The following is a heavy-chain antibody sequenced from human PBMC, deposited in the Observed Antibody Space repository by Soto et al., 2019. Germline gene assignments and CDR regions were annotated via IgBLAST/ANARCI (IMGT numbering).Heavy chain of an antibody. V-gene: IGHV1-18*01. J-gene: IGHJ6*02. CDR2: ITSYNGNT. D-gene: IGHD3-10*01. Sequence: ASVKVSCKASGYTFSGFGISWVRQAPGQGLEWMGWITSYNGNTNYAQKVQDRVTMTTDTSTTTAYMELRSLRSDDTAVYYCAREGRAYGSGSSYSYYFGMDVWGQGTTVTVSS. CDR3: AREGRAYGSGSSYSYYFGMDV. CDR1: GYTFSGFG.